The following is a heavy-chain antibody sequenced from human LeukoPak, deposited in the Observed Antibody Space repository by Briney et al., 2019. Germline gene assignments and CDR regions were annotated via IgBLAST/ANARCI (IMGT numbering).Heavy chain of an antibody. CDR2: TYYRSKLYN. V-gene: IGHV6-1*01. CDR3: ARGEGSGWQDY. D-gene: IGHD6-19*01. J-gene: IGHJ4*02. Sequence: SQTLSLTCALSGGSLASNSAGWNWLRQSPSRGLEWLGRTYYRSKLYNDYAVAVKSRITINPDTSKNQFSLQLNSVTPEDTAVYYCARGEGSGWQDYWGQGTLVTVSS. CDR1: GGSLASNSAG.